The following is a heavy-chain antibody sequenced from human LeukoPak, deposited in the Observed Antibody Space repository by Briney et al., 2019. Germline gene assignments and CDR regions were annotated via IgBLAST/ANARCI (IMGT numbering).Heavy chain of an antibody. V-gene: IGHV3-21*01. D-gene: IGHD2-2*01. Sequence: PGGSLRLSCAASGFTFSSYSMNWVRQAPEKGLEWVSSISSSSSYIYYADSVKGRFTISRDNAKNSLYLQMNSLRAEDTAVYYCARDLGYCSSTSCQQAYYFDYWGQGTLVTVSS. CDR2: ISSSSSYI. CDR3: ARDLGYCSSTSCQQAYYFDY. J-gene: IGHJ4*02. CDR1: GFTFSSYS.